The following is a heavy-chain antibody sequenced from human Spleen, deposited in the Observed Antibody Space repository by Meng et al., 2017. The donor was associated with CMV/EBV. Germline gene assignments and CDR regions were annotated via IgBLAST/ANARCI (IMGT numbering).Heavy chain of an antibody. CDR3: ASQALLSSGYSSGYADY. J-gene: IGHJ4*02. D-gene: IGHD6-19*01. V-gene: IGHV4-61*01. CDR2: IYYSGST. Sequence: SETLSLTCSVSGGSVGRGSFYWSWVRQPPGKGLEWIGYIYYSGSTNYNPSLKSRVTISVDTSKNQFSLKLSSVTAADTAVYYCASQALLSSGYSSGYADYWGQGTLVTVSS. CDR1: GGSVGRGSFY.